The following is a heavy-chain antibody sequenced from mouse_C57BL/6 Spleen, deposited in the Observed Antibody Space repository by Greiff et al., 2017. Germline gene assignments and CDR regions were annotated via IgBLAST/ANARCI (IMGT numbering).Heavy chain of an antibody. D-gene: IGHD1-1*01. V-gene: IGHV1-50*01. Sequence: VQLQQPGAELVKPGASVKLSCKASGYTFTSYWMQWVKQRPGQGLEWIGEIDPSDSYTNYNQKFKGKATLTVDTSSSTAYMQLSSLTSEDSAVYYCATLPTHYGCSLGYYFDYWGQGTTLTVSS. CDR3: ATLPTHYGCSLGYYFDY. CDR1: GYTFTSYW. J-gene: IGHJ2*01. CDR2: IDPSDSYT.